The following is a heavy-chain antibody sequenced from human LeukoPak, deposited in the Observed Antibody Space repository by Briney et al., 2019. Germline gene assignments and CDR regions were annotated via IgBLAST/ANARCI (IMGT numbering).Heavy chain of an antibody. CDR1: GFTFSSNG. CDR2: VQYDGSKK. D-gene: IGHD2-15*01. J-gene: IGHJ3*02. V-gene: IGHV3-30*02. CDR3: ARGWRGGNDAFDI. Sequence: GGSLRLSCVASGFTFSSNGMHWVRQAPGKGLEWVTFVQYDGSKKYYADSVKGRFTISRDNSKNTLYLEMNSLRAEDTAVYYCARGWRGGNDAFDIWGQGTMVTVSS.